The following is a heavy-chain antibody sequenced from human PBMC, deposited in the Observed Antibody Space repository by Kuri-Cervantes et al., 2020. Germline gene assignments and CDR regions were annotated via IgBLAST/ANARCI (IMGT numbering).Heavy chain of an antibody. J-gene: IGHJ4*02. CDR3: ARDCGGDCSHFDY. CDR1: GLTVSSNY. Sequence: GESLKISCAASGLTVSSNYMSWVRQAPGKGLEWVAVISYDGSNKYYADSVKGRFTISRDNSKNTLYLQMNSLRAEDTAVYYCARDCGGDCSHFDYWGQGTLVTVSS. V-gene: IGHV3-30-3*01. CDR2: ISYDGSNK. D-gene: IGHD2-21*02.